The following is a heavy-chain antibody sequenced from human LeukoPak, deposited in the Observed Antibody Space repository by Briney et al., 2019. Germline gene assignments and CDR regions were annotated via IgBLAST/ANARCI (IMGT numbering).Heavy chain of an antibody. J-gene: IGHJ4*02. D-gene: IGHD3/OR15-3a*01. CDR2: INSDGSST. Sequence: GGSLRLSCAASGFTFSSYWMHWVRQAPGKGLVWVSRINSDGSSTSYAASVKGRFTISRDNAKNTLYLQMNSLRAEDTAVYYCARARGNNYGFFDYWGQGILVTVSS. V-gene: IGHV3-74*01. CDR3: ARARGNNYGFFDY. CDR1: GFTFSSYW.